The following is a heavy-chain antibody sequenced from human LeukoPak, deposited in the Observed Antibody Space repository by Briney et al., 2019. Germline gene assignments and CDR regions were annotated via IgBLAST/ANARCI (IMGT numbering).Heavy chain of an antibody. Sequence: PSETLSLTCTVSGDSISGYYWSWIRQPPQKGLEWIAYIYYGGSTNYNPSLKSRVTLSVDTSKNQFSLKLSSVTAADTGVYYCARGLIAAREYYFDSWGQGTLVTVSS. CDR2: IYYGGST. J-gene: IGHJ4*02. D-gene: IGHD6-6*01. CDR3: ARGLIAAREYYFDS. CDR1: GDSISGYY. V-gene: IGHV4-59*01.